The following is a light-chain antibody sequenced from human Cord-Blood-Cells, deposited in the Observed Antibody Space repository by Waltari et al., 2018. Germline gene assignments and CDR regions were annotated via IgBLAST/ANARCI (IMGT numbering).Light chain of an antibody. J-gene: IGLJ2*01. CDR1: SSDVGSYNP. CDR2: EGS. Sequence: QSALTQPASVSGSPGQSITISCTGTSSDVGSYNPVSWNQQHPGKAPKLMIYEGSKRPSGVSNRFSGSKSGNTASLTISGLQAEDEADYYCCSYAGSSTVFGGGTKLTVL. V-gene: IGLV2-23*01. CDR3: CSYAGSSTV.